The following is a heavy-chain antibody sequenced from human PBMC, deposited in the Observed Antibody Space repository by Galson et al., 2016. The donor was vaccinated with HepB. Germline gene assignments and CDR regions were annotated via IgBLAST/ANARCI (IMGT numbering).Heavy chain of an antibody. CDR2: IFTSGTS. CDR1: GVSISNFY. CDR3: GRLGTAAAVANRRGSVY. V-gene: IGHV4-4*07. Sequence: ETLSLTCTVSGVSISNFYWNWIRQPAGRGLEWIGRIFTSGTSYYNPSLTSRVTVSADMSRNQFFLSLTPVTAADTAIYYCGRLGTAAAVANRRGSVYWSQGTRVTVSS. J-gene: IGHJ4*02. D-gene: IGHD6-13*01.